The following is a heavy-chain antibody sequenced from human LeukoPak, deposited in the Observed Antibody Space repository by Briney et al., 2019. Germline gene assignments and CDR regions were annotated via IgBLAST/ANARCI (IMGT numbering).Heavy chain of an antibody. CDR2: IYWNGGST. D-gene: IGHD3-16*01. CDR1: GFTFSSYS. J-gene: IGHJ4*02. Sequence: GGSLRLSCAASGFTFSSYSMNWVRQAPGKGLEWVSGIYWNGGSTGYADSVKGRFPILRDDAKNSLHLQMNSLRVEDTAVYYCLRDHPYYEQSGPRFDYWGQGTRVTVSS. CDR3: LRDHPYYEQSGPRFDY. V-gene: IGHV3-20*04.